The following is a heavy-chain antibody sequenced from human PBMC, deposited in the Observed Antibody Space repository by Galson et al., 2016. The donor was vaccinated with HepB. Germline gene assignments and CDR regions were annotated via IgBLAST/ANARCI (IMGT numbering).Heavy chain of an antibody. CDR2: LSGSGRTT. D-gene: IGHD3-16*02. CDR3: ASSDYDYVWGTYRGLLNY. J-gene: IGHJ4*02. CDR1: GFTFNNYA. V-gene: IGHV3-23*01. Sequence: SLRLSCAASGFTFNNYAMSWVRQAPGKGLEWVSGLSGSGRTTYYADSVKGRFTISRDNSKNTLYLQMNSLRAEDTAIYYFASSDYDYVWGTYRGLLNYWGQGTLVTVSS.